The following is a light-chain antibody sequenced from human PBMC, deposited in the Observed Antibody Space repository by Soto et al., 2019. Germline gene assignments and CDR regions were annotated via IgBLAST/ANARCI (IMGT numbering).Light chain of an antibody. J-gene: IGKJ4*01. Sequence: DIQMTQSPSTLSASVGDRVTITCRASQSISSWLAWYQQKPGKAPKLLIYKASSLESGVPSRFSGSGSGTEFNLTIRSLQPDDFATYYCQQYNSYRLTFGEGTKVEIK. V-gene: IGKV1-5*03. CDR1: QSISSW. CDR2: KAS. CDR3: QQYNSYRLT.